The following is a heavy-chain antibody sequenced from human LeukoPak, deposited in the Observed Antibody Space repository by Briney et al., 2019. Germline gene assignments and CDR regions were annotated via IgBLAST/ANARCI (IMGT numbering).Heavy chain of an antibody. J-gene: IGHJ4*02. D-gene: IGHD2-15*01. CDR2: ISSSSSYT. V-gene: IGHV3-11*06. CDR1: GFTFSDYY. Sequence: GGSLRLSCAASGFTFSDYYMSWIRQAPGKGLEWVSYISSSSSYTNYADSVKGRFTVSRDNAKNSLYLQMNSLRAEDTAVYYCARDRVCSGGSCYSGFDYWGQGTLVTVSS. CDR3: ARDRVCSGGSCYSGFDY.